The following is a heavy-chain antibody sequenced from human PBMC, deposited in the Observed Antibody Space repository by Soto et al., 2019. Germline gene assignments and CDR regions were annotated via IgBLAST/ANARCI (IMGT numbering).Heavy chain of an antibody. CDR2: ISAHNGNT. V-gene: IGHV1-18*01. Sequence: QVHLVQSGAEVKKSGASVKVSCKGSGYDFTTYGITWVRQAPGQGLEWMAWISAHNGNTDYAQKLQGRVTVTRDTYTSTAYMAMRGVRSDDTAVYFCARGRYWDYWGQGALVTVSS. D-gene: IGHD2-8*02. J-gene: IGHJ4*02. CDR3: ARGRYWDY. CDR1: GYDFTTYG.